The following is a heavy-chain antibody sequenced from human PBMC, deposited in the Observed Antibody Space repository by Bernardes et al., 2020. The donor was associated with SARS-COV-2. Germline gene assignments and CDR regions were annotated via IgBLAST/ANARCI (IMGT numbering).Heavy chain of an antibody. CDR1: GGSISSGSYY. V-gene: IGHV4-61*02. J-gene: IGHJ5*02. CDR3: AASQQLVPSFDP. CDR2: IYTSGST. Sequence: SETLSLTCTVSGGSISSGSYYWSWIRQPAGKGLEWIGRIYTSGSTNYNPSLKSRVTISVDTSKNQFSLKLSSVTAADTAVYYCAASQQLVPSFDPWGQGT. D-gene: IGHD6-13*01.